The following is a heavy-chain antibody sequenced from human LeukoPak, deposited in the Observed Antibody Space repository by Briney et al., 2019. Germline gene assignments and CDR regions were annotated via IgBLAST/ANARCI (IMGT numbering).Heavy chain of an antibody. J-gene: IGHJ4*02. CDR3: ARGGNYYGNSGYYYVY. CDR2: IYSGGST. Sequence: PGGSLRLSCAASGFNVSTNYMSWVRQAPGKGLEWVSVIYSGGSTYYADSVKGRFTISRDNSKNTLYVQMNSLRAEDTAVYYCARGGNYYGNSGYYYVYWGQGTLVTVSS. D-gene: IGHD3-22*01. V-gene: IGHV3-53*01. CDR1: GFNVSTNY.